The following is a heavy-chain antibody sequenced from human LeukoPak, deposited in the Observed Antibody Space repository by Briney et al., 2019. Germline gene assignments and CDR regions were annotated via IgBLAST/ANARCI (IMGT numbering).Heavy chain of an antibody. Sequence: RAAVKVSFTSSGGSFRRYAFAWVRQAPGQGLEWMGGIMPVLDTGSYSQGFQGRVTITADRSTSTAYMELRSLRPEDTALYYCAARDNGNDLLSYHAMDVWGNGTTVTVSS. J-gene: IGHJ6*04. V-gene: IGHV1-69*06. CDR2: IMPVLDTG. CDR1: GGSFRRYA. CDR3: AARDNGNDLLSYHAMDV. D-gene: IGHD1-1*01.